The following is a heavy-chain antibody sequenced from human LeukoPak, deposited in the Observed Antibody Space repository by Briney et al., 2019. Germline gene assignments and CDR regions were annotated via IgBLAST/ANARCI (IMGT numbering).Heavy chain of an antibody. CDR2: ISYDGRNK. CDR3: AKSHPPTVTTEEGEYLQH. Sequence: GGSLRLSCAASRFTFSSYGMHWVRQAPGKGLEWVAVISYDGRNKNYADSVKGRFTIYRDNFKNTVYLQMNSLRAEETAVYYCAKSHPPTVTTEEGEYLQHWGQGTLVTVSS. D-gene: IGHD4-17*01. V-gene: IGHV3-30*18. CDR1: RFTFSSYG. J-gene: IGHJ1*01.